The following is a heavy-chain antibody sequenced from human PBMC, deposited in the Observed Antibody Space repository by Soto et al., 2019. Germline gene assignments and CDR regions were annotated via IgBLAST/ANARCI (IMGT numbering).Heavy chain of an antibody. CDR3: TTDRSAHYGDYSSDFDY. J-gene: IGHJ4*02. D-gene: IGHD4-17*01. CDR2: IKSKTDGGTT. Sequence: EVQLVESGGGLVKPGGSLRLSCAASGFTFSNAWMNWVRQAPGKGLEWVGRIKSKTDGGTTDYAAPVKGRFTISRDDSKNTLYLQMNSLKTEDTAVYYCTTDRSAHYGDYSSDFDYWGQGTLVTVSS. V-gene: IGHV3-15*07. CDR1: GFTFSNAW.